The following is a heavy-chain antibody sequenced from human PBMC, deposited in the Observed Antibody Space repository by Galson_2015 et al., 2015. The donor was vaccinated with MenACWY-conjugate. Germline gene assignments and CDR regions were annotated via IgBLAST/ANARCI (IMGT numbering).Heavy chain of an antibody. J-gene: IGHJ1*01. V-gene: IGHV3-48*01. CDR2: ISDSSSTI. CDR1: GSIFSSYS. CDR3: ASRDSSSWYRQYFHH. Sequence: SLRLSCAASGSIFSSYSMNWVRQAPGKGLEWVSYISDSSSTIFYADSLKGRFTISRDNAKNSLYLQMNSLRAEDTAVYYCASRDSSSWYRQYFHHWGQGALVTVSS. D-gene: IGHD6-13*01.